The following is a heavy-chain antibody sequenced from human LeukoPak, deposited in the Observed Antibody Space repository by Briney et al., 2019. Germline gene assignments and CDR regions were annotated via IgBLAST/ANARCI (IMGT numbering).Heavy chain of an antibody. CDR3: ARDGSRRRPFDY. V-gene: IGHV4-59*01. D-gene: IGHD1-26*01. Sequence: SETLSLTCTASGGSISSYYWSWIRQPPGKGLEWIGYIYYSGSTNYNPSLKSRVTISVDTSKNQFSLKLSSVTAADTAEYYCARDGSRRRPFDYWGQGTLVTVSS. J-gene: IGHJ4*02. CDR1: GGSISSYY. CDR2: IYYSGST.